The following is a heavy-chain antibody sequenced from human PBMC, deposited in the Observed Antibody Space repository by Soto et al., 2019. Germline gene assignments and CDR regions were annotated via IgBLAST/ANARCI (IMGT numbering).Heavy chain of an antibody. CDR1: GGSISSSSYY. Sequence: SETLSLTCTVSGGSISSSSYYWGWIRQPPGKGLEWIGNIYYSGSTYYNPSLKSRVTISVDTSKNQFSPKLSSVTAADTAVYYCARALSGNWFDPWGQGTLVTVSS. V-gene: IGHV4-39*07. D-gene: IGHD1-1*01. J-gene: IGHJ5*02. CDR3: ARALSGNWFDP. CDR2: IYYSGST.